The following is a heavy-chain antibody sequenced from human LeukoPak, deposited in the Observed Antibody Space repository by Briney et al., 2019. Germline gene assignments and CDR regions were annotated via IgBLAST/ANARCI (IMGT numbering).Heavy chain of an antibody. V-gene: IGHV4-39*07. Sequence: PSETLSLTCTVSGGSISSGDYYWSWIRQPPGKGLEWIGSIYHSGSTYYNPSLKSRVTISVDTSKNQFSLKLSSVTAADTAVYYCAAYCSGGSCYSDSDYWGQGTLVTVSS. CDR3: AAYCSGGSCYSDSDY. D-gene: IGHD2-15*01. CDR1: GGSISSGDYY. J-gene: IGHJ4*02. CDR2: IYHSGST.